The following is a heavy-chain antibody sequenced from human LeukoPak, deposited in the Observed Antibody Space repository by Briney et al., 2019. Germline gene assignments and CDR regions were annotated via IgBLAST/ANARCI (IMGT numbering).Heavy chain of an antibody. J-gene: IGHJ4*02. CDR1: GYTLTSYD. CDR2: MNPNSGNT. CDR3: ARAMTTVTEFDY. V-gene: IGHV1-8*01. D-gene: IGHD4-17*01. Sequence: ASVKVSCKASGYTLTSYDINWVRQATGQGLEWMGWMNPNSGNTGYAQKFQGRVTMTRNTSISTAYMELSSLRSEDTAVYYCARAMTTVTEFDYWGQGTLVTVSS.